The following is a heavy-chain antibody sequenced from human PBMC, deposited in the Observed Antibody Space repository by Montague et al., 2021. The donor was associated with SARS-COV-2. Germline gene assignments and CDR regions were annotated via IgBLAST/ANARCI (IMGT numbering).Heavy chain of an antibody. CDR2: ISHSGSA. CDR1: GDSISSANYQ. D-gene: IGHD3/OR15-3a*01. V-gene: IGHV4-39*01. Sequence: SETLSPTCNVSGDSISSANYQWAWFRQPPGKGLQWVGSISHSGSAYYNPSLKSRLTISVDMSKRLFSLDVESVAVADTAFYYCARQVGDFWTGFYVDSWGQGTLVTVSS. CDR3: ARQVGDFWTGFYVDS. J-gene: IGHJ4*02.